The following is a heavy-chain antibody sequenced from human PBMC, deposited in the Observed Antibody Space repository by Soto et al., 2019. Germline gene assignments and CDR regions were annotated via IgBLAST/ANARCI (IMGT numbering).Heavy chain of an antibody. D-gene: IGHD2-15*01. CDR2: ISPYNGDT. CDR1: GYTFTTYG. Sequence: QVKLVQSGAEVKRPGASLKVSCKASGYTFTTYGFNWVRQAPGQGLEWMGWISPYNGDTNYAQNFQGRVTLPTDTSTSTAYMELRTLTSDDTAVYYCARTPRAQMIVLEAATRFDYWGQGTLVTVSS. J-gene: IGHJ4*02. CDR3: ARTPRAQMIVLEAATRFDY. V-gene: IGHV1-18*04.